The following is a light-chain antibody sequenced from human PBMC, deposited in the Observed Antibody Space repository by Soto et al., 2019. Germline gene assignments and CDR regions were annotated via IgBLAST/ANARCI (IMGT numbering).Light chain of an antibody. CDR3: ETWDSNTKV. CDR2: LEGSGSY. CDR1: SGHSSYI. V-gene: IGLV4-60*03. Sequence: QAVVTQSSSASASLGSSVKLTCTLSSGHSSYIIAWHQQQPGKAPRYLMKLEGSGSYNKGSGVPDRFSGSSSGADRYLTISNLRSEDEADYYCETWDSNTKVFGGGTSSPS. J-gene: IGLJ3*02.